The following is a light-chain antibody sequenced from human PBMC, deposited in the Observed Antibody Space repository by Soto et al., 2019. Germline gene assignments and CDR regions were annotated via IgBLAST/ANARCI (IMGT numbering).Light chain of an antibody. Sequence: AIRLTQSPSSISTSTYHRVTITCMASQGISSYLAWYQQKPGKAPKLLIYAASTLQSGVPSRFSGSGSGTDFTLTISCLQSEDFATYYCQQYYSYPRTFGQGTKVDIK. CDR2: AAS. CDR3: QQYYSYPRT. V-gene: IGKV1-8*01. CDR1: QGISSY. J-gene: IGKJ1*01.